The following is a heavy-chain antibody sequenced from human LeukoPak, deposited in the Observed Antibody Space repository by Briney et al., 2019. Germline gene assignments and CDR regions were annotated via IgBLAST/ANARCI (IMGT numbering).Heavy chain of an antibody. CDR1: GFTFSTYS. CDR3: ARPGYCSSNTCSFDY. D-gene: IGHD2-2*01. J-gene: IGHJ4*02. Sequence: GGSLRLSCAAPGFTFSTYSMNYVRQAPGKGLEWVSSITSASTYISYADSVKGRFTISRDNAKNSLFLQMNSLRAEDTAVYYCARPGYCSSNTCSFDYWGQGTLVTVSS. CDR2: ITSASTYI. V-gene: IGHV3-21*01.